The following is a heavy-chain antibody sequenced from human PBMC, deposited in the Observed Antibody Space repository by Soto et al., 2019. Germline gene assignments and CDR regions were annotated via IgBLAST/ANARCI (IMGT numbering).Heavy chain of an antibody. Sequence: GGSLRLSCAASGFTFSSYSMNWVRQAPGKGLEWVSSISSSSSYIYYADSVKGRLTISRDNAKNSLYLQMNSLRAEDTAVYYCARDSGIAVAGYYYYYGMDVWGQGTTVTVSS. CDR1: GFTFSSYS. J-gene: IGHJ6*02. CDR3: ARDSGIAVAGYYYYYGMDV. CDR2: ISSSSSYI. V-gene: IGHV3-21*01. D-gene: IGHD6-19*01.